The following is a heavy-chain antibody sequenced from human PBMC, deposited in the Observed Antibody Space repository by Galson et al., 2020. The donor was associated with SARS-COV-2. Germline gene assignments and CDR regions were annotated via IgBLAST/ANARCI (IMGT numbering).Heavy chain of an antibody. V-gene: IGHV3-30*04. CDR2: ISYDGSNK. CDR1: GFTFSSYA. D-gene: IGHD6-13*01. Sequence: GGSLRLSCAASGFTFSSYAMHWVRQAPGKGLEWVAVISYDGSNKYYADSVKGRFTISRDNSKNTLYLQMNSLRAEDTAVYYCASRGVGQQPLGDFGADYYYYGMDVWGQGTTVTVSS. J-gene: IGHJ6*02. CDR3: ASRGVGQQPLGDFGADYYYYGMDV.